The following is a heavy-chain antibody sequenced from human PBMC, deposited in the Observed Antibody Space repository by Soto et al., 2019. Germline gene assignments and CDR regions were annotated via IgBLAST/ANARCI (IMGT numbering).Heavy chain of an antibody. CDR3: ARGDREDIAVVIGARPGAYGVDV. Sequence: QVQLVESGGGVVQPGRSLRLSCAASGFTFRIYAMHWVRQAPGKGLECVAVISYDGSNKFYRDSVKGRFTISRDNSKKTLYLQINSLRNEDTAVYYCARGDREDIAVVIGARPGAYGVDVWGQGTTVTVSS. V-gene: IGHV3-30-3*01. D-gene: IGHD2-15*01. CDR1: GFTFRIYA. J-gene: IGHJ6*02. CDR2: ISYDGSNK.